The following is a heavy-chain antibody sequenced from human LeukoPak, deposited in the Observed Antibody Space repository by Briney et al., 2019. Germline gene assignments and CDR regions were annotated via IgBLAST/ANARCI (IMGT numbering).Heavy chain of an antibody. Sequence: PSETLSLTCTVTGGSISRYYWSWIRQPPGKGLEWIGYIHYSGSTNYNPSLKSRVTISVDTSKNEFSLKLSSGTAADTAVYYCARHGNYGNYFYYGMDVWGQGTTVTVS. CDR1: GGSISRYY. CDR2: IHYSGST. J-gene: IGHJ6*02. D-gene: IGHD3-10*01. V-gene: IGHV4-59*08. CDR3: ARHGNYGNYFYYGMDV.